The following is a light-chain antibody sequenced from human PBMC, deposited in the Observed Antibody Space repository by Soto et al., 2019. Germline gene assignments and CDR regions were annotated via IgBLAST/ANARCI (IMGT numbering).Light chain of an antibody. CDR3: QQYNSYPLT. CDR2: KAS. CDR1: QSISSW. V-gene: IGKV1-5*03. Sequence: DIQMTQSPSTLSASVGDRVTITCRASQSISSWLAWYQQKPGKAPKLLIYKASILESGVPSRFSGSGSGTEFNLTISSLQPDDFATYYCQQYNSYPLTFGGGTKVAIK. J-gene: IGKJ4*01.